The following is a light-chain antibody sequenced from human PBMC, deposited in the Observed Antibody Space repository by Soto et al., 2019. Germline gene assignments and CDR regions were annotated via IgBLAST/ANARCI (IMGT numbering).Light chain of an antibody. V-gene: IGKV3-15*01. CDR1: QSVNSN. CDR3: HQYNDWPRA. CDR2: GTS. Sequence: EIVLTQYPGTLSLSPGERATLSCRASQSVNSNLAWYQQKAGQAPRLLIYGTSTRATGIPARFSGSGSGTDFTLTISSLQFEDFAVYYCHQYNDWPRAFGQGTKVDIK. J-gene: IGKJ1*01.